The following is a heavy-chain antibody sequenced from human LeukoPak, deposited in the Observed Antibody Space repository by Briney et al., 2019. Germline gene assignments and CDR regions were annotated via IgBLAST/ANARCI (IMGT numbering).Heavy chain of an antibody. J-gene: IGHJ4*02. CDR3: VRGGYSSRRFDY. CDR2: IKQDGSEK. V-gene: IGHV3-7*01. D-gene: IGHD6-13*01. CDR1: GFTFSDYW. Sequence: GGSLRLSCAASGFTFSDYWMTWVRQAPGKGLEWVANIKQDGSEKYYVESMKGRFTISRDNAKDSLYLQMNSLRGEDTAVYYCVRGGYSSRRFDYWGRGTLVTVSS.